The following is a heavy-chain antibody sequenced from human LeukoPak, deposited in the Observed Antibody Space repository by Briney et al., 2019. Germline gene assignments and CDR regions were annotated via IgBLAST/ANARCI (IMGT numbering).Heavy chain of an antibody. CDR3: ARASLRNNYYGSGSYHRVSRAGAFDI. D-gene: IGHD3-10*01. Sequence: PSETLSLTCTVSGYSINTGCYWGWIRQPPGKGLEWIASIYHSGSTNYNPSLKSRVTISVDTSKNQFSLKLSSVTAADTAVYYCARASLRNNYYGSGSYHRVSRAGAFDIWGQGTMVTVSS. CDR2: IYHSGST. CDR1: GYSINTGCY. V-gene: IGHV4-38-2*02. J-gene: IGHJ3*02.